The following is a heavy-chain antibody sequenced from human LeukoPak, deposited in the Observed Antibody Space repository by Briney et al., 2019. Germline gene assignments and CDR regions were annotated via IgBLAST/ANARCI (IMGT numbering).Heavy chain of an antibody. J-gene: IGHJ4*02. CDR1: GFIFSNYW. Sequence: GSLRLSCAASGFIFSNYWMTWVRQAPGKGLEWLAHIRQDGSERHYVDSVKDRFTISRDNAKNSLDLRMDSLRAEDTAVYYCARDWGSTGYDLYDSWGQGTLVTVSS. CDR3: ARDWGSTGYDLYDS. CDR2: IRQDGSER. D-gene: IGHD5-12*01. V-gene: IGHV3-7*01.